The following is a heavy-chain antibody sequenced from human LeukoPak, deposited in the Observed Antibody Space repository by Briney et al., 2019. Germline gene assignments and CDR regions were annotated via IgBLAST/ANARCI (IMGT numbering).Heavy chain of an antibody. V-gene: IGHV4-34*01. CDR3: ARAPIAAASPFDS. CDR1: GGPFSGFH. J-gene: IGHJ4*02. D-gene: IGHD6-13*01. CDR2: ISHSGSS. Sequence: SETLSLTCAVYGGPFSGFHWSWIRQPPGKGLGWIGEISHSGSSNYNPSLKSRVTMSVDTAKNQFSLRLRFVTAADTAVYFRARAPIAAASPFDSWGQGTLVTVSS.